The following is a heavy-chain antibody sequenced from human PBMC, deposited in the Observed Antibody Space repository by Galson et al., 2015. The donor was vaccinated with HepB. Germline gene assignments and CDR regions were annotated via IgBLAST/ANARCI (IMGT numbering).Heavy chain of an antibody. V-gene: IGHV1-2*02. Sequence: SVKVSCKASGYTFTGYYIQWVRQAPGQGLEWMGWISPHSGATNYAQKFQDRVSMTRDTSISTAYMELSRLRSDDTAVYYCAKSPGGSGSYFAPLAYWGQGTLVAVSS. CDR1: GYTFTGYY. D-gene: IGHD3-10*01. J-gene: IGHJ4*02. CDR3: AKSPGGSGSYFAPLAY. CDR2: ISPHSGAT.